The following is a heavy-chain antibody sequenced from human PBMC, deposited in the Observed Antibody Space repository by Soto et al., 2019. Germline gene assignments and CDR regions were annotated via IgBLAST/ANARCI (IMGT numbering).Heavy chain of an antibody. J-gene: IGHJ4*02. CDR1: GFTFSSYS. Sequence: HPGGSLRLSCAASGFTFSSYSMHWVRQAPGKGLEWVAVISYDGSNKYYADSVKGRFTISRDNSKNTLYLQMNSLRVEDTAVYYSAKGYHIFDYRALGTPVTVSS. V-gene: IGHV3-30*18. CDR3: AKGYHIFDY. D-gene: IGHD2-2*01. CDR2: ISYDGSNK.